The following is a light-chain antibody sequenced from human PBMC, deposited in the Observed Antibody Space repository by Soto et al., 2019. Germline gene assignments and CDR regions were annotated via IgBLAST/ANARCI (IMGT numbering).Light chain of an antibody. CDR2: EVT. J-gene: IGLJ1*01. CDR3: GSHTSGSTRV. Sequence: QSALTQPDSVSGSPGQSIAISCTGTFSDVGGYDYVSWYQQHPDKAPKLMIYEVTKRPSGVSNRFSGSKSGNTASLTISGLQPEDEAGYYCGSHTSGSTRVFGSGTKLPVL. CDR1: FSDVGGYDY. V-gene: IGLV2-14*01.